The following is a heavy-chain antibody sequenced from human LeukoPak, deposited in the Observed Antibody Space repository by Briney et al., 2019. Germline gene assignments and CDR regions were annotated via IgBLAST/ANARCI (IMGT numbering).Heavy chain of an antibody. CDR1: GVSFSGYY. D-gene: IGHD3-9*01. J-gene: IGHJ4*02. Sequence: SETLSLTCAGYGVSFSGYYWSWIRQPPGKGLDWIGEINHSGSTNYNPSLKSRVTISVDTSKQQFSLKLSSVTAADTAVYYCARVNPGLRYFGYWGQGTLVTVSS. V-gene: IGHV4-34*01. CDR3: ARVNPGLRYFGY. CDR2: INHSGST.